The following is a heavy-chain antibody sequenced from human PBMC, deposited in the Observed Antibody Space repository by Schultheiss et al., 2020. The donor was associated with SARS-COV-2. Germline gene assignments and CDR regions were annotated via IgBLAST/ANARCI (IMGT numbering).Heavy chain of an antibody. Sequence: GGSLRLSCAASGFTVSSNYMSWVRQAPGKGLEWVSVIYSGGSTYYADSVKGRFTISRDNSKNTLYLQMNSLRAEDTAVYYCVTNYYDSSGYYPPYFQHWGQGTLVTVSS. CDR3: VTNYYDSSGYYPPYFQH. D-gene: IGHD3-22*01. CDR1: GFTVSSNY. J-gene: IGHJ1*01. V-gene: IGHV3-66*01. CDR2: IYSGGST.